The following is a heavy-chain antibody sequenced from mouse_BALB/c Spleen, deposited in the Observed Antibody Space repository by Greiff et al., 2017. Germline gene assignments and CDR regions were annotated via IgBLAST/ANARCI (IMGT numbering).Heavy chain of an antibody. CDR2: INPSTGYT. Sequence: QVQLKESGAELAKPGASVKMSCKASGYTFTSYWMHWVKQRPGQGLEWIGYINPSTGYTEYNQKFKDKATLTADKSSSTAYMQLSSLTSEDSAVYYCAREDGSLDYWGQGTTLTVSS. CDR3: AREDGSLDY. D-gene: IGHD2-3*01. V-gene: IGHV1-7*01. CDR1: GYTFTSYW. J-gene: IGHJ2*01.